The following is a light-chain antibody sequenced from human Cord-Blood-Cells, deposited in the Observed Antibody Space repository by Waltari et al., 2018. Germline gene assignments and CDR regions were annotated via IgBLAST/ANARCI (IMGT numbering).Light chain of an antibody. CDR1: RSAVGGYNF. V-gene: IGLV2-14*01. CDR3: SSYTSSSTLV. Sequence: QSALTQPASVSGSPGQSSTISCTGTRSAVGGYNFVSWYQQHPGKAPKLMTYDVSNRPSGVSNRFSGSKSGNTASLTISGLQAEDEADYYCSSYTSSSTLVFGGGTKLTVL. CDR2: DVS. J-gene: IGLJ3*02.